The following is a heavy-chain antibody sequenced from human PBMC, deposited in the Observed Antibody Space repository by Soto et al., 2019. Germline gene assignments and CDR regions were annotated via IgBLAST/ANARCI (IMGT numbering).Heavy chain of an antibody. CDR3: TIGQRPIRFLAWLSRYYFDY. Sequence: QVQLAQSPAEVKKPGASVMVSCKVSGYTLTALSWHWVRQAPGKGLEWMGGFGTEDGEAIYAQKFQVTGTMTEDTSPDTASMELSRLRSEDKAVYYCTIGQRPIRFLAWLSRYYFDYCGQGTLVTVSS. CDR1: GYTLTALS. J-gene: IGHJ4*02. D-gene: IGHD3-3*01. V-gene: IGHV1-24*01. CDR2: FGTEDGEA.